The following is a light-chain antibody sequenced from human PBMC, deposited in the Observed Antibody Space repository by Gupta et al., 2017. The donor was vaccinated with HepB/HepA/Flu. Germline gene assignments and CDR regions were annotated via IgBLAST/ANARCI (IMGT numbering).Light chain of an antibody. CDR2: EVS. CDR3: CSYAGSSTFE. J-gene: IGLJ2*01. Sequence: QSALTQPASVSGSPGQSITISCTRTSSDVGSYKLVSWYQQHPGKAPKLMIYEVSKRPSGVSNRFSGSKSGNTASLTISGLQAEDEADYYCCSYAGSSTFEFGGGTKLTVL. CDR1: SSDVGSYKL. V-gene: IGLV2-23*02.